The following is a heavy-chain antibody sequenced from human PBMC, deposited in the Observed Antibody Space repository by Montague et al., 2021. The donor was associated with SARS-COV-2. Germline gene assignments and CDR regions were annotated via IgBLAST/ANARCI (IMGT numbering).Heavy chain of an antibody. J-gene: IGHJ3*02. CDR1: GYSIDSGGYF. CDR2: IYYSGSA. V-gene: IGHV4-31*03. CDR3: ARIFCGGYCDGSGVFDI. Sequence: TLSLTCTVSGYSIDSGGYFWSWIRQHPGKGLEWIGFIYYSGSADYNPSLESRVSISVDRSKNQFSLKLSSVTAADTAVYYCARIFCGGYCDGSGVFDIWGQGTMVTVSS. D-gene: IGHD2-21*02.